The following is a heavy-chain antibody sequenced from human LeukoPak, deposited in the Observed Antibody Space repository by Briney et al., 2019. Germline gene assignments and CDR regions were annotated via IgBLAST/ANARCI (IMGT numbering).Heavy chain of an antibody. CDR3: ARDDYPYYYGSGSSFDY. CDR2: IWYDGSNK. D-gene: IGHD3-10*01. Sequence: GGSLRLFCAASGFTFSSYGMHRVRQAPGKGLEWVAVIWYDGSNKYYADSVKGRFTISRDNSKNTLYLQMNSLRAEDTAVYYCARDDYPYYYGSGSSFDYWGQGTLVTVSS. J-gene: IGHJ4*02. CDR1: GFTFSSYG. V-gene: IGHV3-33*01.